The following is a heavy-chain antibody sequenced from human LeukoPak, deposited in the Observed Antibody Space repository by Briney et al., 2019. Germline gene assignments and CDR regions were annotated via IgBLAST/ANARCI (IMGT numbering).Heavy chain of an antibody. Sequence: SETLSLTCTVSGGSISSYYWSWIRQPAGKGLEWIGRMYTSGSTNYNPSLKSRVTMSGDTSKNQFSLKLSSVTAADTAVYYCAKLYSSSWYPLDVFGSWGQGTMVTVSS. CDR2: MYTSGST. CDR3: AKLYSSSWYPLDVFGS. D-gene: IGHD6-13*01. V-gene: IGHV4-4*07. J-gene: IGHJ3*02. CDR1: GGSISSYY.